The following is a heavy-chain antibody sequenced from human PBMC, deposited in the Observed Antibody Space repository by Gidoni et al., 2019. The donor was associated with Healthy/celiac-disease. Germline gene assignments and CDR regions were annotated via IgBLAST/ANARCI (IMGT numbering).Heavy chain of an antibody. J-gene: IGHJ4*02. Sequence: QVQLVQSGAEVKKPGASVKVSCKASGYTFTGYYMHWVRQAPGQGLEWMGWINPNRGGTNYAQKFQGRVTMTRDTSISTAYMELSRLRSDDTAVYYCARLFSSVAGPDYWGQGTLVTVSS. V-gene: IGHV1-2*02. D-gene: IGHD6-19*01. CDR2: INPNRGGT. CDR1: GYTFTGYY. CDR3: ARLFSSVAGPDY.